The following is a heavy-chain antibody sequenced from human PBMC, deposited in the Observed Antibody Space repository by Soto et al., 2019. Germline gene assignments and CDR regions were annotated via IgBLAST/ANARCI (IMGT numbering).Heavy chain of an antibody. CDR3: AAHRGPAYDSNNWFDP. Sequence: EVKLVESGGDLVKPGGSLRLSCAASGFIFSHAWFHWVRQPPGKGLELVGRVKNNGGATDYAPSVKGRFTISRDDSKDMVDLQMSSLRTEDTAIYYCAAHRGPAYDSNNWFDPWGQGPLVTVS. V-gene: IGHV3-15*07. CDR2: VKNNGGAT. J-gene: IGHJ5*02. CDR1: GFIFSHAW. D-gene: IGHD2-21*01.